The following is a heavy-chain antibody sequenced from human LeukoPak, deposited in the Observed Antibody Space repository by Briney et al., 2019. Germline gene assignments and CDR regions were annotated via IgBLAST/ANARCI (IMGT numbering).Heavy chain of an antibody. D-gene: IGHD6-19*01. CDR3: ARDQGHKSSGYYFDY. Sequence: GRSLRLSCAASGFTFSSYAMHWVRQAPGKGLEWAAVISYDGSNKYYADSVKGRFTISRDNSKNTLYLQMNSLRAEDTAVYYCARDQGHKSSGYYFDYWGQGTLVTVSS. CDR1: GFTFSSYA. J-gene: IGHJ4*02. CDR2: ISYDGSNK. V-gene: IGHV3-30-3*01.